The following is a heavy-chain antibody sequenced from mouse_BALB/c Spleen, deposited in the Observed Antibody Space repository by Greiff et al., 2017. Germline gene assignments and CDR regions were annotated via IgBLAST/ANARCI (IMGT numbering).Heavy chain of an antibody. Sequence: VQLQQSGAELAKPGASVKMSCKASGYTFTSYWMHWVKQRPGQGLEWIGYINPSTGYTEYNQKFKDKATLTADKSSSTAYMQLSSLTSEDSAVYYCASDGSYWYFDVWGAGTTVTVSS. D-gene: IGHD2-3*01. CDR1: GYTFTSYW. J-gene: IGHJ1*01. CDR3: ASDGSYWYFDV. V-gene: IGHV1-7*01. CDR2: INPSTGYT.